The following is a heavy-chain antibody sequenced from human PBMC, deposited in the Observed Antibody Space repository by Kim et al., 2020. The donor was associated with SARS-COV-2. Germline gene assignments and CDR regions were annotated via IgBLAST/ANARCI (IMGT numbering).Heavy chain of an antibody. V-gene: IGHV4-30-2*04. Sequence: LKSRVTISVDTSKNQFSLKLSSVTAADTAVYYCARVTYQLPQFYYGMDVWGQGTTVTVSS. CDR3: ARVTYQLPQFYYGMDV. D-gene: IGHD2-2*01. J-gene: IGHJ6*02.